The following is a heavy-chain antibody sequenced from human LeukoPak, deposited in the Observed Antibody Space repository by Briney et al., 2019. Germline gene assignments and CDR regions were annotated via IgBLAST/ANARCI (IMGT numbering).Heavy chain of an antibody. CDR3: ARTPRYDYIWGSYRYTGDSAFDI. D-gene: IGHD3-16*02. CDR2: INHSGST. Sequence: SETLSLTCAVYGGSFSGYYWSWIRQPPGKGLEWIGEINHSGSTNYNPSLKSRVTISVDTSKNQFSLKLSSVTAADTAVYYCARTPRYDYIWGSYRYTGDSAFDIWGQGTMVTVFS. J-gene: IGHJ3*02. CDR1: GGSFSGYY. V-gene: IGHV4-34*01.